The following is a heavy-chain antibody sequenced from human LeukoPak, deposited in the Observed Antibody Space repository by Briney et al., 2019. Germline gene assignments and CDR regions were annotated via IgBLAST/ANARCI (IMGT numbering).Heavy chain of an antibody. V-gene: IGHV3-66*02. Sequence: GGSLRLSCAASGFTVSSNYTSWVRQAPGKGLEWVSVIYSGGSTYYADSVKGRFTISRDNSKNTLYLQMNSLRAEDTAVYYCARRGYSSSWHPFDYWGQGTLVTVSS. D-gene: IGHD6-13*01. CDR3: ARRGYSSSWHPFDY. CDR2: IYSGGST. CDR1: GFTVSSNY. J-gene: IGHJ4*02.